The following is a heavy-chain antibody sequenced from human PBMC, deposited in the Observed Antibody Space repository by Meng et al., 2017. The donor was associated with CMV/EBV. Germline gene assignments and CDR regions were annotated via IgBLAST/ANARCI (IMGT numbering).Heavy chain of an antibody. CDR1: GFTFDDYA. J-gene: IGHJ4*02. D-gene: IGHD1-14*01. Sequence: SLKISCAASGFTFDDYAMHWVRQAPGKGLEWVSGINWNSGSIGYADSVKGRFTISRDNAKNSLYLQMNSLRAEDTALYYCAKDIGQLQITEYYFDYWGQGTLVTVSS. CDR2: INWNSGSI. CDR3: AKDIGQLQITEYYFDY. V-gene: IGHV3-9*01.